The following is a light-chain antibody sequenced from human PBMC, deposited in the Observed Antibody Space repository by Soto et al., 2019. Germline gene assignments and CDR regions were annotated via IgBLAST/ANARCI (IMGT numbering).Light chain of an antibody. CDR2: LGS. V-gene: IGKV2-28*01. CDR1: QSLLHSNGYTY. CDR3: MQALQTPLT. Sequence: DIVMTQSPLSLHVTPGEPASISCRSSQSLLHSNGYTYLDWFLQKPGQSPQLLIYLGSNRASGVPDRFSGSGSGTAFTLKISRVEAEDVGVYYCMQALQTPLTFGGGTKVEIK. J-gene: IGKJ4*01.